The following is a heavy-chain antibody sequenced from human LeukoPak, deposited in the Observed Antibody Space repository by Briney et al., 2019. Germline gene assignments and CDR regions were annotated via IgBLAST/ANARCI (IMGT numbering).Heavy chain of an antibody. CDR1: GGTFSSYA. Sequence: GASVKVSCKASGGTFSSYALSWVRQAPGQGLEWMGGIIPIFGTANYAQKFQGRVTITANESTSTAYMELSSLRSEDTAVYYCARQWAPGPGYDFWGQGTLVTVSS. V-gene: IGHV1-69*01. CDR3: ARQWAPGPGYDF. CDR2: IIPIFGTA. D-gene: IGHD2-8*01. J-gene: IGHJ4*02.